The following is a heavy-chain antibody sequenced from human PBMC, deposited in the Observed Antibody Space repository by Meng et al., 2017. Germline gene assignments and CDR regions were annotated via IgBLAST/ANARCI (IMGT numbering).Heavy chain of an antibody. CDR2: ISYDGSNK. Sequence: GGSLRLSCAASGFTFSSYAMHWVRQAPGKGLEWVAVISYDGSNKYYADSVKGRFTISRDNSKNTLYLQMISLRAEDTAVYYCARVSPPGWWELRVGDHFDYWGQGTLVTVSS. J-gene: IGHJ4*02. D-gene: IGHD1-26*01. V-gene: IGHV3-30*01. CDR1: GFTFSSYA. CDR3: ARVSPPGWWELRVGDHFDY.